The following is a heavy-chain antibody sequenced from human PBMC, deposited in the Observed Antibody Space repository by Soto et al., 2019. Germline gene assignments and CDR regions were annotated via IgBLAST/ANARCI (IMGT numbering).Heavy chain of an antibody. V-gene: IGHV4-34*01. D-gene: IGHD3-10*01. CDR2: INRSGST. CDR1: GGSFSGFY. J-gene: IGHJ4*02. CDR3: ARHNYGSGSTYFDY. Sequence: PSETLSLTCAVYGGSFSGFYWSWIRQPPGKGLEWIGDINRSGSTNYNPSLKSRVTISVDTSKNQFSLKLNSMTAADTAVYYCARHNYGSGSTYFDYWGQGTLVTVSS.